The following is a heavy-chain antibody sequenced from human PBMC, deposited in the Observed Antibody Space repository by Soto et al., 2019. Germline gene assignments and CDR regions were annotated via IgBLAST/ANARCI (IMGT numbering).Heavy chain of an antibody. CDR3: AKDTYYYDRSGYYTYDH. D-gene: IGHD3-22*01. CDR2: VSYDGSNK. Sequence: GGSLRLSCAASGFTFRSYGVHWVRQAPGKGLEWVASVSYDGSNKHYADSVKGRFTISRDNSRNTLDLQMNSLRAEDTAVYYCAKDTYYYDRSGYYTYDHWGQGT. J-gene: IGHJ4*02. CDR1: GFTFRSYG. V-gene: IGHV3-30*18.